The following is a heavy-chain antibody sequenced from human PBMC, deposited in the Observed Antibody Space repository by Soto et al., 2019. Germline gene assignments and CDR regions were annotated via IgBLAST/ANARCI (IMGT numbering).Heavy chain of an antibody. V-gene: IGHV4-59*08. J-gene: IGHJ4*02. CDR2: IYYSGST. CDR3: ARTRDRNSGYDY. D-gene: IGHD5-12*01. Sequence: KPSETLSLTCTVPGGSISSYYWSWIRQPPGKGLEWIGYIYYSGSTNYNPSLKSRVTISVDTSKNQFSLKLSSVTAADTAVYYCARTRDRNSGYDYWGQGTLVTVSS. CDR1: GGSISSYY.